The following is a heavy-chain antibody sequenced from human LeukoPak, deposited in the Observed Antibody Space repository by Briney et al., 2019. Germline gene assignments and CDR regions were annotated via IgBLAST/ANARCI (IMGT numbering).Heavy chain of an antibody. CDR2: TYYRSKWYN. D-gene: IGHD2-2*03. CDR1: GDSVSSNSAA. J-gene: IGHJ2*01. CDR3: ARWIHSLGYFDL. Sequence: SQTLSLTCAISGDSVSSNSAACNWIRQSPSRGLEWLGRTYYRSKWYNDYAVSVKSRIIINPDTSKNQFSLQLNSLTPEDTAVYYCARWIHSLGYFDLWGRGTLVTVSS. V-gene: IGHV6-1*01.